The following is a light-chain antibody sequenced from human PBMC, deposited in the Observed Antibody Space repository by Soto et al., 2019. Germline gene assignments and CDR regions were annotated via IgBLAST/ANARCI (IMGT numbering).Light chain of an antibody. CDR3: SSYTSSSPDV. J-gene: IGLJ1*01. V-gene: IGLV2-14*01. CDR1: SSDVGGYNY. Sequence: QSALTQPASVSGSPGQSITISCTGTSSDVGGYNYVSWYQQHPGKAPKLMIYEVSNRPSGVSNRFSGSKSGNTASLTISGLQAEDEAAYYCSSYTSSSPDVFGTGTKLTVL. CDR2: EVS.